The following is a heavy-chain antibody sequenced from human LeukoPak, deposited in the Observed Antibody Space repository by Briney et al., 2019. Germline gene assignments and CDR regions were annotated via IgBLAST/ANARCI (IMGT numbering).Heavy chain of an antibody. V-gene: IGHV1-46*01. J-gene: IGHJ4*02. CDR1: GGTFSSYE. CDR2: INPSGGST. Sequence: ASVKVSCKASGGTFSSYEISWVRQAPGQGLEWMGIINPSGGSTTYAQKFQGRVTMTRDMSTNTVYMELSSLRSEDTAIYYCASDGAAAGGVGLFDYWGQGTLVTVSS. D-gene: IGHD6-13*01. CDR3: ASDGAAAGGVGLFDY.